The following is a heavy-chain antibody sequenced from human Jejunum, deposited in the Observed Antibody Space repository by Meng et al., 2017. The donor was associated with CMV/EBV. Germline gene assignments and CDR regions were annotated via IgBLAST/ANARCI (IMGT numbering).Heavy chain of an antibody. CDR2: ISGSGGGT. D-gene: IGHD5-18*01. Sequence: CRFTFSNYDRGWVRQAPGKGLKWVSIISGSGGGTYYTDSVKGRFNISRDNSKNTVYLQMNDLRVEDTAIYYCAKIKGHTSGFPTDYWGQGTLVTVSS. CDR3: AKIKGHTSGFPTDY. J-gene: IGHJ4*02. CDR1: RFTFSNYD. V-gene: IGHV3-23*01.